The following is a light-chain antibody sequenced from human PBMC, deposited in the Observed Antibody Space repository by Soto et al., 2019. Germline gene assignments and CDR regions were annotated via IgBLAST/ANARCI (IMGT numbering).Light chain of an antibody. J-gene: IGLJ2*01. CDR3: QSADSSGLV. CDR1: ALPKQY. V-gene: IGLV3-25*02. Sequence: SYELTQPPSVSVSPGQTARITCSGDALPKQYAYWYQQKPDQAPVLVIYKDSERPSGIPERFSGSSSGTTVTLTISGVQAEDEADYYCQSADSSGLVFGGGTKLTVL. CDR2: KDS.